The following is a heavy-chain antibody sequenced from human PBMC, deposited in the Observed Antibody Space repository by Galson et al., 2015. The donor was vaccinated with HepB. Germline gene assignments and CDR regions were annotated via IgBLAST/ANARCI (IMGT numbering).Heavy chain of an antibody. D-gene: IGHD3-10*01. J-gene: IGHJ1*01. CDR1: GYTFTSYG. CDR3: ARGPWFGELAGILVLQR. V-gene: IGHV1-18*04. Sequence: SVKVSCKASGYTFTSYGISYVRQAPGQGLEWVGWINPYNGNTNYAQKSQGRVTMTTDTSTSTAYMELRSLRSDDPAVFYCARGPWFGELAGILVLQRWGQGTLVTVSS. CDR2: INPYNGNT.